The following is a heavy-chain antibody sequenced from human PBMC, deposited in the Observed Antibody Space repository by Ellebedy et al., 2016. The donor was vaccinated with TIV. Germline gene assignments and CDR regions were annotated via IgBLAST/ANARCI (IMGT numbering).Heavy chain of an antibody. V-gene: IGHV3-15*01. CDR3: TTTSGYSSSWDGMDV. D-gene: IGHD6-13*01. J-gene: IGHJ6*02. CDR2: IKSKTDGGTT. Sequence: GESLKISXAASGFTLSNAWKSWAPQASGKGLEWVGRIKSKTDGGTTDYAAPVKGRFTISRDDSKNTLYLQMNSLKTEDTAVYYCTTTSGYSSSWDGMDVWGQGTTVTVSS. CDR1: GFTLSNAW.